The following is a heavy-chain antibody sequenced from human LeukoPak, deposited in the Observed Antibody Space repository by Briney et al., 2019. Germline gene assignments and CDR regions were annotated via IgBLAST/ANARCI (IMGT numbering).Heavy chain of an antibody. Sequence: SETLSLTCAVYGGSFSGYYWSWIRQPPGKGLEWIGEINHSGSTNYNPSLKSRVTISVDTSKNQFSLKLSSVTAADTAVYYCARGLNRNDYGDYGYWGQGTLVTVSS. D-gene: IGHD4-17*01. J-gene: IGHJ4*02. CDR3: ARGLNRNDYGDYGY. CDR1: GGSFSGYY. V-gene: IGHV4-34*01. CDR2: INHSGST.